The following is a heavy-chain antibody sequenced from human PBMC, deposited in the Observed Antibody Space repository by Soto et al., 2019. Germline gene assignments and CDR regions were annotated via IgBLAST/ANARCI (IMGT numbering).Heavy chain of an antibody. V-gene: IGHV3-23*01. CDR3: AKGRGGSGSLTPRVDF. Sequence: EVQLLESGGGLVQPGGSLRLSCAASGFTFNNYAMTWVRQAPGKGLEWVSAISGGGDTTSYADSVKGRFTVSRDGSKNTLYLQMSMLRAEDTALYYCAKGRGGSGSLTPRVDFWGQGTLVTVSS. D-gene: IGHD3-10*01. CDR2: ISGGGDTT. J-gene: IGHJ4*02. CDR1: GFTFNNYA.